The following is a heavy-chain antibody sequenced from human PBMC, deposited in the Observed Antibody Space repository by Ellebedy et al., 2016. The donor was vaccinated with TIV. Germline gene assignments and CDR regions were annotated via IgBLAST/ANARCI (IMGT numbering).Heavy chain of an antibody. CDR1: GYTFIAYF. D-gene: IGHD3-22*01. V-gene: IGHV1-2*02. J-gene: IGHJ4*02. Sequence: ASVKVSCXASGYTFIAYFIHWVRQAPGQGLEWMGWINPNNGGTNFAQKFQGRVTMTRDTSITTAYMELSRLKSDDTAVYYCARGYYEFDYWGQGTLVTVSS. CDR2: INPNNGGT. CDR3: ARGYYEFDY.